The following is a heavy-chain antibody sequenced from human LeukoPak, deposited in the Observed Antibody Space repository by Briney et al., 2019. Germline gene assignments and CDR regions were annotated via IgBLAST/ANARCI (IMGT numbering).Heavy chain of an antibody. CDR3: AKDNPVLEY. Sequence: GGYLRLSCAASGFTFSSFGMHWVRHAPGKGLEWVSHISKDESNRYYADSVKGRFTISRDTSKNTLFLQMNSLRVEDTAVYYCAKDNPVLEYWGQETLVTVSS. CDR2: ISKDESNR. CDR1: GFTFSSFG. V-gene: IGHV3-30*18. J-gene: IGHJ4*02.